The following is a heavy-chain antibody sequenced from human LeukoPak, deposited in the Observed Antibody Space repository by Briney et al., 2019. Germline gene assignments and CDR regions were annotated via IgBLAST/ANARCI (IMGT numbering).Heavy chain of an antibody. CDR3: AKFHYYYGSGIFDAFDI. J-gene: IGHJ3*02. CDR1: GYSFISNW. V-gene: IGHV5-51*01. CDR2: IYPGDSDT. D-gene: IGHD3-10*01. Sequence: ESLKISCKGSGYSFISNWIGWVRQMPGKGLEWMGIIYPGDSDTRYSPYFQGQVTISADKSISTAYLQWSSLRASDTAMYYCAKFHYYYGSGIFDAFDIWGQGTMVTVSS.